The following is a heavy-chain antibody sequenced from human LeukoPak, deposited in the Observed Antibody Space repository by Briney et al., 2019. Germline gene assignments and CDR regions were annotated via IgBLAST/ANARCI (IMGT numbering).Heavy chain of an antibody. CDR3: ARPPRNYYDSSGYYYFDY. Sequence: GGSLRLSCAASGFTVSSNYMSWVRQAPGKGLEWVSVIYSGGSTYYADSVKGRFTISRDNSKNTLYLQMNSLRAEDTAVYYCARPPRNYYDSSGYYYFDYWGQGTLVTVSS. V-gene: IGHV3-53*05. CDR2: IYSGGST. D-gene: IGHD3-22*01. J-gene: IGHJ4*02. CDR1: GFTVSSNY.